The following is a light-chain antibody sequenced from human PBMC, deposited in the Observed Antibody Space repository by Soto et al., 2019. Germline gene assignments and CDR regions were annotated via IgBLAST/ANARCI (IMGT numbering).Light chain of an antibody. J-gene: IGKJ5*01. V-gene: IGKV3-20*01. CDR3: QQYGSSPIT. CDR2: GAS. CDR1: QSVSSSY. Sequence: EIVLTQSPGTLSLSPGERATLSCRASQSVSSSYLAWYQQKPGQAPRLLIYGASSRATGFPDRFSGSGSGTDFTLTISRLEPEDFAVYYCQQYGSSPITSGQGTRLEIK.